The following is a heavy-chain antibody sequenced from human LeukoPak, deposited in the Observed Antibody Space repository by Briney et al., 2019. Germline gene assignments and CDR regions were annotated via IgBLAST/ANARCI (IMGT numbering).Heavy chain of an antibody. D-gene: IGHD2-2*01. CDR2: IIPIFGTA. J-gene: IGHJ5*02. CDR3: ATESYCSSTSCPNWFDP. CDR1: GGTFSSYA. V-gene: IGHV1-69*06. Sequence: SVKVSCKASGGTFSSYAISWVRQAPGQGLEWMGGIIPIFGTANYAQKFQGRVTMTEDTSTDTAYMELSSLRSEDTAVYYCATESYCSSTSCPNWFDPWGQGTLVTVSS.